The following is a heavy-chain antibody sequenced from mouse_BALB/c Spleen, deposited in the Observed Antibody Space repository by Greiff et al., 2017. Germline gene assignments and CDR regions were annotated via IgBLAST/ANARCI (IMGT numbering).Heavy chain of an antibody. Sequence: EVQLQQSGTVLARPGASVKMSCKASGYTFTSYWMHWVKQRPGQGLEWIGAIYPGNSDTSYNQKFKGKAKLTAVTSTSTAHMELSSLTNEDSAVYYCTRYELVSWCAYWGQGTLVTVSA. CDR3: TRYELVSWCAY. CDR1: GYTFTSYW. D-gene: IGHD4-1*01. V-gene: IGHV1-5*01. CDR2: IYPGNSDT. J-gene: IGHJ3*01.